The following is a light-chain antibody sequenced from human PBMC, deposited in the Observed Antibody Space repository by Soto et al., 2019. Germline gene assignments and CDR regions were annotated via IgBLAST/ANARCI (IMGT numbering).Light chain of an antibody. V-gene: IGKV3-20*01. CDR3: QQYSSSQT. CDR1: QNINSNF. CDR2: RAS. J-gene: IGKJ1*01. Sequence: DIVLTQSPGTLSLSPGERATLSCRASQNINSNFLAWYQQKPGQAPRLLIYRASSRATGIPDRFSGSGSGTDFTLTISRLEPEDFAVFYCQQYSSSQTFGQGTKV.